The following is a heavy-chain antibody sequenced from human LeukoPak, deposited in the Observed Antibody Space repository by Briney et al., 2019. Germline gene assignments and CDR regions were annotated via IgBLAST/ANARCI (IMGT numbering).Heavy chain of an antibody. CDR1: GFTLSSEA. V-gene: IGHV3-23*01. Sequence: GGSLRLSCAVSGFTLSSEAMGWVRQLPGGGLEWVSTISPAGGTTYYAESMKGRFTISRDNSKSTLYLQMNSLRVEDTAVYYCTKVRSGSSSWALRVFDYWGQGALVTVSS. J-gene: IGHJ4*02. CDR2: ISPAGGTT. CDR3: TKVRSGSSSWALRVFDY. D-gene: IGHD6-13*01.